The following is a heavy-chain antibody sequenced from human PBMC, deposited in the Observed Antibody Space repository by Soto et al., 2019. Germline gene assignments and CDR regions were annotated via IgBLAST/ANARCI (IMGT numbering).Heavy chain of an antibody. CDR1: GGSSRGGDYY. J-gene: IGHJ3*02. CDR2: IYYSGST. Sequence: SLTHCLTCTVSGGSSRGGDYYWSLISQPPGKGLEWIGYIYYSGSTYYNPSLKSRVTISVDTSKNQFSLKLSSVTAADTAVYYCASQVSIAARPDAFDIWGQGTMVTVSS. V-gene: IGHV4-30-4*01. D-gene: IGHD6-6*01. CDR3: ASQVSIAARPDAFDI.